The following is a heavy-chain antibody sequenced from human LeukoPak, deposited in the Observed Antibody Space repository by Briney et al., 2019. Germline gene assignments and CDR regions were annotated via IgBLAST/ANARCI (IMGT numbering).Heavy chain of an antibody. V-gene: IGHV5-51*01. Sequence: GESLKISCKGSGYSFTSYWIGWVRQMPGKGLEWMGIIYPGDSDTRYSPSFQGQVTISADKSISTAYLQWSSLKASDTAMYYCAKQYYDFWSGLDPGGFDIWGQGTMVTVSS. CDR1: GYSFTSYW. D-gene: IGHD3-3*01. CDR3: AKQYYDFWSGLDPGGFDI. J-gene: IGHJ3*02. CDR2: IYPGDSDT.